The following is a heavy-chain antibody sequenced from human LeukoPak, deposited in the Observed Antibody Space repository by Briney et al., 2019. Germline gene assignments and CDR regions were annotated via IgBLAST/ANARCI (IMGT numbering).Heavy chain of an antibody. J-gene: IGHJ4*02. Sequence: GGSLRLSCAASGFTFSSYGMHWVRQAPGKGLEWVSSISSSSSYIYYAVSVKGRFTISRDNAKNSLYLQMNSLRAEDTAVYYCARVNSYGDYFDYWGQGTLVTVSS. CDR1: GFTFSSYG. CDR2: ISSSSSYI. CDR3: ARVNSYGDYFDY. V-gene: IGHV3-21*01. D-gene: IGHD5-18*01.